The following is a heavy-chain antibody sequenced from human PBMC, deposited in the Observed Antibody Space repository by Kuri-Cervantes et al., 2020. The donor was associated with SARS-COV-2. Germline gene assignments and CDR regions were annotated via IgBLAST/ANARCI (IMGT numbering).Heavy chain of an antibody. CDR2: IWYDGSNK. J-gene: IGHJ6*02. CDR3: ARKSFYYGSGSYYGSRPYYYYYGTDV. Sequence: GESLKISCAASGFTFSSYCMHWVRQAPGKGLEWVAVIWYDGSNKYYADSVKGRFTISRDNSKNTLYLQMNSLRDEDTAVYYCARKSFYYGSGSYYGSRPYYYYYGTDVWGQGATVTVSS. CDR1: GFTFSSYC. D-gene: IGHD3-10*01. V-gene: IGHV3-33*08.